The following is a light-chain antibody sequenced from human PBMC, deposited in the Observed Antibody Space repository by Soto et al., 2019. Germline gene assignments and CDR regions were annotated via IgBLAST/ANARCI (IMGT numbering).Light chain of an antibody. CDR1: QSMSSY. CDR3: QQSYSTPWT. V-gene: IGKV1-39*01. J-gene: IGKJ1*01. Sequence: DIQMTQSPSSLSASVGDRVTITCRASQSMSSYLNWYQQKPGKAPKLLIYAASSLQSGVPSRFSGSGSGTDFTLTISSLQPEDFATYYCQQSYSTPWTLGQGTQVEIK. CDR2: AAS.